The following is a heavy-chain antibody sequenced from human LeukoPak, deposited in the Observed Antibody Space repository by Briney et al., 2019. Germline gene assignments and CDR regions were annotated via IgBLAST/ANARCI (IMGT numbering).Heavy chain of an antibody. CDR3: TTPYPYYDILAGYRPFDY. CDR1: GFTFNNYG. D-gene: IGHD3-9*01. V-gene: IGHV3-30*03. J-gene: IGHJ4*02. Sequence: GGSLRLSCAASGFTFNNYGMHWVRQAPGKGLEWVAVISYDGRNKHYPDSVKGRFTISRDISTDTLWLQMDSLRTEDTAVYYCTTPYPYYDILAGYRPFDYWGQGTLVTVSS. CDR2: ISYDGRNK.